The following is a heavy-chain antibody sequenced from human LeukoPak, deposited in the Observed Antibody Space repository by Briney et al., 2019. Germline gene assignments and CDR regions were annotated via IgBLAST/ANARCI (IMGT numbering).Heavy chain of an antibody. J-gene: IGHJ6*03. V-gene: IGHV4-61*02. Sequence: SETLSLTCTVSGGSISSGSYYWSWIRQPAGKGLEWIGRIYTSGSTNYNPSLKSRVTISVDTSKNQFSLKLSSVTAADTAVYYCARCTRLGRTSQLAYYYYMDVWGKGTTVTVSS. CDR3: ARCTRLGRTSQLAYYYYMDV. CDR2: IYTSGST. CDR1: GGSISSGSYY. D-gene: IGHD6-13*01.